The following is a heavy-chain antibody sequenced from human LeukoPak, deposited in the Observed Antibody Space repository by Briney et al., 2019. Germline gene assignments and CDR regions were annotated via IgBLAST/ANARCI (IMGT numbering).Heavy chain of an antibody. CDR2: ISSSSSTI. Sequence: GGSLRLSCAASGFTFSSYSMNWVRQAPGKGLEWVSYISSSSSTIYYADSVKGRFAISRDNAKNSLYLQMNSLRAEDTAVYYCARVRGDDYGDSTNGWFDPWGQGTLVTVSS. CDR3: ARVRGDDYGDSTNGWFDP. CDR1: GFTFSSYS. D-gene: IGHD4-17*01. V-gene: IGHV3-48*01. J-gene: IGHJ5*02.